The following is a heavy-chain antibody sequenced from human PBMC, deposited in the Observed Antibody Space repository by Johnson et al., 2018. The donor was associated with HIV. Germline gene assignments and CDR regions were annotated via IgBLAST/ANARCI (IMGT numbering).Heavy chain of an antibody. V-gene: IGHV3-30*04. Sequence: VQLVESGGGVVQPGKSLRLSCVASGFTFRSYAMHWVRQAPGKGLEWVAVISYDGSNKYYADSVKGRFTISRDNSKNTLYLQMNSLRAEDTAVYYCATDVPSAPYYNAFDIWGQGTMVTVSS. CDR3: ATDVPSAPYYNAFDI. D-gene: IGHD1-26*01. CDR1: GFTFRSYA. CDR2: ISYDGSNK. J-gene: IGHJ3*02.